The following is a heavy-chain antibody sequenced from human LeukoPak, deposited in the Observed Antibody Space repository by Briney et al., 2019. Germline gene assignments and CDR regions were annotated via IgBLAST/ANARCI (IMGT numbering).Heavy chain of an antibody. CDR3: ASHDYGDYSPLDY. Sequence: GGSLRLSCAASGFTFSSIWMNWLRQAPGKGLEWVANIKQDGSEKYYVDSVKGRFIISRDNAKNSLYLQMNSLTAEDTAVYYCASHDYGDYSPLDYWGQGTLVTVSS. D-gene: IGHD4-17*01. CDR2: IKQDGSEK. V-gene: IGHV3-7*01. CDR1: GFTFSSIW. J-gene: IGHJ4*02.